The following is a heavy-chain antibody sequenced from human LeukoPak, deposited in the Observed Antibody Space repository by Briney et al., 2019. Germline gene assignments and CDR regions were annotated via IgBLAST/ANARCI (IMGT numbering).Heavy chain of an antibody. V-gene: IGHV3-33*01. CDR3: ARDGGKGYCRSTSCYPIDY. J-gene: IGHJ4*02. D-gene: IGHD2-2*01. CDR1: GFTFSCHG. CDR2: IWYDGSNK. Sequence: PGGSLRLSCSASGFTFSCHGMLWVRQARGKGLVWVADIWYDGSNKYYVASVKGRYTISREESKNTLYLQMNGLIAEDTAVYDCARDGGKGYCRSTSCYPIDYWGQGTLVTVSS.